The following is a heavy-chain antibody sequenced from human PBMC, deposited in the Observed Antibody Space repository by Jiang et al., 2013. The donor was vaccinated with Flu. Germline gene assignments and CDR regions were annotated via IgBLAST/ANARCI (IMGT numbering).Heavy chain of an antibody. J-gene: IGHJ6*02. V-gene: IGHV4-34*01. CDR3: ARGRRDGYNYHYYYGMDV. Sequence: SLKSRVTISVDTSKNQFSLKLSSVTAADTAVYYCARGRRDGYNYHYYYGMDVWGQGTTVTVSS. D-gene: IGHD5-24*01.